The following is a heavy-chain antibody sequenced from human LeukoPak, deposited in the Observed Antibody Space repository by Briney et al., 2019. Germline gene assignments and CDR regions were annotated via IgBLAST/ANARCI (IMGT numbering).Heavy chain of an antibody. CDR2: IYYSGST. Sequence: SETLSLTCTVSGGSISSYYWSWIRQPPGKGLEWIGYIYYSGSTNYNPSLKSRVTISVDTSKNQFSLKLSSVTAADTAVYYCARTTVVTLGVVKAFDIWGQGTMVTVSS. CDR1: GGSISSYY. J-gene: IGHJ3*02. V-gene: IGHV4-59*08. D-gene: IGHD4-23*01. CDR3: ARTTVVTLGVVKAFDI.